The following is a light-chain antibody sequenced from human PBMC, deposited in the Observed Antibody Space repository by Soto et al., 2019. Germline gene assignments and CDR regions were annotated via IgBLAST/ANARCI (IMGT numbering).Light chain of an antibody. CDR3: QQYQTSPRT. V-gene: IGKV3-20*01. Sequence: ETVLTQSPGTLSLSPGERATVSCRASQSVGGNSLAWYQQRPGQAPRLLIYDTSKWATGIPDRFSGSGSGTDFTLTISRLEPADFAVYYCQQYQTSPRTFGQGTKVEIK. CDR1: QSVGGNS. CDR2: DTS. J-gene: IGKJ1*01.